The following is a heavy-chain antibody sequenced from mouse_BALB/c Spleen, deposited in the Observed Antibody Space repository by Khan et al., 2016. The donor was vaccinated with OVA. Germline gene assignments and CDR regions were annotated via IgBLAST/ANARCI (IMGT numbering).Heavy chain of an antibody. V-gene: IGHV1-7*01. D-gene: IGHD2-1*01. CDR2: IDPSTSYT. Sequence: QVQLQQSGADLAKPGASLEMSCKASGYTFATYWIHWVKQRPGQGLEWIGYIDPSTSYTEYNQKFKDKATLTADKSSSPAYMKRSSQTYEDTAVYYSTRRGRDGIGEDWGKGTLGTGSA. CDR3: TRRGRDGIGED. J-gene: IGHJ3*01. CDR1: GYTFATYW.